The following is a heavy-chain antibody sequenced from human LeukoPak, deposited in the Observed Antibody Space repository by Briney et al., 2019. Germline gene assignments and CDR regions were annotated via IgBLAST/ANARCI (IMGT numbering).Heavy chain of an antibody. CDR1: GYTFTGYY. D-gene: IGHD3-9*01. J-gene: IGHJ4*02. CDR3: ARETSTRYDILTGYYRPQPIGY. V-gene: IGHV1-2*02. CDR2: INPNSGGT. Sequence: WASVKVSCKASGYTFTGYYMHWVRQAPGQGLEWMGWINPNSGGTNYAQKFQGRVTMTRDTSISTAYMELRSLRSDDTAVYYCARETSTRYDILTGYYRPQPIGYWGQGTLVTVSS.